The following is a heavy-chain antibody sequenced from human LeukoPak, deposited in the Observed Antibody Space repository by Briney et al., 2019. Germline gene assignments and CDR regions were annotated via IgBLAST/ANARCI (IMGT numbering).Heavy chain of an antibody. V-gene: IGHV4-34*01. D-gene: IGHD3-22*01. CDR1: GGSFSGYY. Sequence: SETLSLTCAVYGGSFSGYYWSWIRQPPGKGLEWIGETNHSGSTNYNPSLKSRVTISVDTSKNQFSLKLSSVTAADTAVYYCARARRNYYDSSGYSYYYYGMDVWGQGTTVTVSS. J-gene: IGHJ6*02. CDR3: ARARRNYYDSSGYSYYYYGMDV. CDR2: TNHSGST.